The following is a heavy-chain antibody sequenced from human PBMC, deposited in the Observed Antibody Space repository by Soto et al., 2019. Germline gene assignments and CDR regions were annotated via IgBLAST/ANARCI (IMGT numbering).Heavy chain of an antibody. CDR3: ARLGIAVAGTYGMDV. V-gene: IGHV5-51*01. CDR1: GYSFTSYW. Sequence: GESLKISGKGSGYSFTSYWIGWVRQMPGKGLEWMGIIYPGDSDTRYSPSFQGQVTISADKSISTAYLQWSSLKASDTAMYYCARLGIAVAGTYGMDVWRQGTTVTVSS. J-gene: IGHJ6*02. D-gene: IGHD6-19*01. CDR2: IYPGDSDT.